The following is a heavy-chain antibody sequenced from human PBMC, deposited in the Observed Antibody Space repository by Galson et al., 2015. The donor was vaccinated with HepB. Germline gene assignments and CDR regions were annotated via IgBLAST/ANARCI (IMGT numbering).Heavy chain of an antibody. J-gene: IGHJ5*02. V-gene: IGHV3-53*01. Sequence: SLRLSCAASGFTVSSNYMSWVRQAPGKGLEWVSVIYSGGSTYYADSVKGRFTISRDNARNSLYLQMNSLRAEDTAVYYCARDYPRQQLVPTWGQGTLVTVSS. CDR1: GFTVSSNY. D-gene: IGHD6-6*01. CDR2: IYSGGST. CDR3: ARDYPRQQLVPT.